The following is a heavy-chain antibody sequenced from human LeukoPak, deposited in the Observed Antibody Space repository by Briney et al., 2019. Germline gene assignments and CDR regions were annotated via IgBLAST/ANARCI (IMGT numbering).Heavy chain of an antibody. J-gene: IGHJ4*02. CDR1: GGSVNSGTYY. Sequence: SETLSLTCTVSGGSVNSGTYYWSWIRQPPGKGLEWIGYISYSGSTNYNPSLKSRVTILVDTSKNQFSLKLSSVTAADTAVYYCARGGRWLQFNYWGRGTLVTVSS. CDR3: ARGGRWLQFNY. CDR2: ISYSGST. V-gene: IGHV4-61*01. D-gene: IGHD5-24*01.